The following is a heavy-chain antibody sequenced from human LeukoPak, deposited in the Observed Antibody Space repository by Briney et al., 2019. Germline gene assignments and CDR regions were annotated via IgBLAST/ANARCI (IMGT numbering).Heavy chain of an antibody. J-gene: IGHJ6*02. CDR2: INPNSGGT. CDR1: GYTFTSYG. Sequence: ASVKVSCKASGYTFTSYGISWVRQALGQGLEWMGWINPNSGGTNYAQKFQGRVTMTRDTSISTVYMELSRLRSDDTAVYYCARGGSTAMVYYYYYGMDVWGQGTTVTVSS. V-gene: IGHV1-2*02. D-gene: IGHD5-18*01. CDR3: ARGGSTAMVYYYYYGMDV.